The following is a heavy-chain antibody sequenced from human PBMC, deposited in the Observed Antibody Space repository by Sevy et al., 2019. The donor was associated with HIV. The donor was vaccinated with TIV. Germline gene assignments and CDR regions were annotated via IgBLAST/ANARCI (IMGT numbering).Heavy chain of an antibody. V-gene: IGHV3-7*01. CDR2: IKQDGSEK. CDR1: GFTCSSYW. CDR3: ARAQGYYDSSGYYRYYYYGMDV. Sequence: GGSLRLSCAASGFTCSSYWMSWVRQAPGKGLEWVANIKQDGSEKYYVDTGKGRFTISRDNAKNSLYLQMNSLRAEDTAVYYCARAQGYYDSSGYYRYYYYGMDVWGQGTTVTVSS. D-gene: IGHD3-22*01. J-gene: IGHJ6*02.